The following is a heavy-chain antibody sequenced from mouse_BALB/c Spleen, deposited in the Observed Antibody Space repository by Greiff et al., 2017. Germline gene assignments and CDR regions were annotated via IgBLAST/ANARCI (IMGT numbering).Heavy chain of an antibody. CDR1: GFNIKDTY. CDR3: ARGNYGYPITNAMDY. CDR2: IDPANGNT. J-gene: IGHJ4*01. D-gene: IGHD1-2*01. V-gene: IGHV14-3*02. Sequence: EVQLQQSGAELVKPGASVKLSCTASGFNIKDTYMHWVKQRPEQGLEWIGRIDPANGNTKYDPKFQGKATITADTSSNTAYLQLSSLTSEDTAVYYGARGNYGYPITNAMDYWGQGTSVTVSS.